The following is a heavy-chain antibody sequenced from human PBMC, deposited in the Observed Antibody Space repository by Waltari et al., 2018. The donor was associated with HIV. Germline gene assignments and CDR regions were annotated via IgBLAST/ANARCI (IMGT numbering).Heavy chain of an antibody. J-gene: IGHJ5*02. CDR3: AHVPRWAAAGNLYNWFDP. V-gene: IGHV2-5*02. CDR2: IYWDDDK. CDR1: GFSLSTSGVG. D-gene: IGHD6-13*01. Sequence: QITLKESGPTLVKPTQTLTLTCTFSGFSLSTSGVGVGWIRQPPGKALEWLALIYWDDDKRYSPSLKSRLTITKDTSKNQVVLTMTNMDPVDTATYYCAHVPRWAAAGNLYNWFDPWGQGTLVTVSS.